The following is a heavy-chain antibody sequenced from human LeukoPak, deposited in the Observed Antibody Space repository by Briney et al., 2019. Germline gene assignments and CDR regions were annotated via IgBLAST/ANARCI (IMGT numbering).Heavy chain of an antibody. CDR1: GFTFNNYN. D-gene: IGHD1-26*01. CDR3: ARSGSYYRTFDY. V-gene: IGHV3-48*02. Sequence: GGSLRLSCATSGFTFNNYNMNWVRQAPGKGLECVAYIVSTTSTLYYAGSVKGRFTVSRDNAKNSLYSQMNSLRDKDTAVYFCARSGSYYRTFDYWGQGSLVTVSS. J-gene: IGHJ4*02. CDR2: IVSTTSTL.